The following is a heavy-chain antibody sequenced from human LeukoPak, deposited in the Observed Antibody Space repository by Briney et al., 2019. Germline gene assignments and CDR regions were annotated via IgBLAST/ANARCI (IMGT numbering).Heavy chain of an antibody. V-gene: IGHV1-2*02. J-gene: IGHJ4*02. CDR2: INPNNGGT. D-gene: IGHD5-12*01. Sequence: ASVKVSCKASGYTFTGYYMHWVRQAAGQGLEWMGWINPNNGGTHYAQKFQGRVTMTRDTSISTAYMELSRLRSDDTAVYYCAREPGDGGYDNFDYWGQGTLVTVSS. CDR1: GYTFTGYY. CDR3: AREPGDGGYDNFDY.